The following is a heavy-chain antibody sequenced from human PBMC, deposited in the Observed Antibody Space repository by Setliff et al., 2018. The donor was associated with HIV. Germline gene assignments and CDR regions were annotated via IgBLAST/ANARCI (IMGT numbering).Heavy chain of an antibody. CDR3: ARGRKKTLAVSGTRYFDF. J-gene: IGHJ4*02. D-gene: IGHD6-19*01. Sequence: SETLSLTCAVYGGSFSDFYWTFIRQSPGKGLEWIGEVTHSGSTTYDPSLKSRITISVDTSKNQFSLKLTSVTAADMGVYYCARGRKKTLAVSGTRYFDFWGQGTLVTVSS. V-gene: IGHV4-34*01. CDR2: VTHSGST. CDR1: GGSFSDFY.